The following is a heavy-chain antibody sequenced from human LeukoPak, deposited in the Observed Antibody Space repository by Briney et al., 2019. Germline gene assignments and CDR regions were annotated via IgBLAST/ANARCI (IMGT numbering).Heavy chain of an antibody. V-gene: IGHV7-4-1*02. Sequence: ASVKVSCKASGYTFTSYAINWVRQAPGQGLEWMGWINTNTGNPTYAQGFTGRFAFSLDTSVSTAYLQISSLKAEDTAVYYCARSHSDWYVNTAGHWGQGTLVTVSS. CDR2: INTNTGNP. CDR1: GYTFTSYA. D-gene: IGHD6-19*01. J-gene: IGHJ4*02. CDR3: ARSHSDWYVNTAGH.